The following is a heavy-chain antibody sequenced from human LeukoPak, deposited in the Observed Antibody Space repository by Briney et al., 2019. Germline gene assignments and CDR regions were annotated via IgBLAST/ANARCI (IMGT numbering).Heavy chain of an antibody. CDR3: ARSDVPQEPYYFDY. CDR1: GYSFTSYW. CDR2: IYPGDSDT. D-gene: IGHD1-1*01. V-gene: IGHV5-51*01. Sequence: GESLQISCKGSGYSFTSYWIGWGRQLPGKGLEWMGIIYPGDSDTRYSPSFQGQVTISADKSISTAYLQLSSLKASDTAMYYCARSDVPQEPYYFDYWGQGTLVTVSS. J-gene: IGHJ4*02.